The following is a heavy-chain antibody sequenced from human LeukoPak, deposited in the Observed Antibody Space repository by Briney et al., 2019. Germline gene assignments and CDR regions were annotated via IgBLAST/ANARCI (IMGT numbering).Heavy chain of an antibody. V-gene: IGHV3-15*01. CDR2: IKSETDGGTT. CDR1: GFTFSSAW. D-gene: IGHD3-10*01. CDR3: TTLYRLDP. Sequence: SGGSLRLSCAASGFTFSSAWVHWVRQAPGKGVEWVGLIKSETDGGTTDYAAPVKDRFIISRDDSKNILYLQMNSLKTEDTAIYYCTTLYRLDPWGQGTLVTVSS. J-gene: IGHJ5*02.